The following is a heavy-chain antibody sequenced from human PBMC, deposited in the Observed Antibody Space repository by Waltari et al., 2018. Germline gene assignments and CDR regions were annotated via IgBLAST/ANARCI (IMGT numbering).Heavy chain of an antibody. CDR3: AKDSEVTHLFDY. J-gene: IGHJ4*02. CDR2: KSGSGGST. V-gene: IGHV3-23*01. Sequence: EVQLLESGGGLVQPGGSLRLSCAASGFTFSSYAMSWVRQAPGKGLEGVAGKSGSGGSTDYADSGKGRFTIARDNSKNTLYLQMNSRRAEDTAVYYCAKDSEVTHLFDYWGQGTLVTVSS. CDR1: GFTFSSYA. D-gene: IGHD2-21*02.